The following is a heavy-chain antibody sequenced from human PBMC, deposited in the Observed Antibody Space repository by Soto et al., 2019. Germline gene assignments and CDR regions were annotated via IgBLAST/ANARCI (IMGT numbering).Heavy chain of an antibody. CDR1: GFTFSSYS. J-gene: IGHJ5*01. D-gene: IGHD1-26*01. Sequence: GGSLRLSCAASGFTFSSYSMNWVRQAPGKGLEWVSSISSSSSYIYYADSVKGRFTISRDNAKKSLYLQMNSLRAEDTAVYYCARTSGKQVGPPSSDSWGHCTLVTV. CDR3: ARTSGKQVGPPSSDS. CDR2: ISSSSSYI. V-gene: IGHV3-21*01.